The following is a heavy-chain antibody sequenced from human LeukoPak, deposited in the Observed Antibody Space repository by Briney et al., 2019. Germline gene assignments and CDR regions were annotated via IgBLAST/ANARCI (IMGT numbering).Heavy chain of an antibody. CDR3: ARWETGDRDGYNSYYSDY. CDR2: INPNSGGT. V-gene: IGHV1-2*02. Sequence: EASVKLSCKASGYTFTGYYMHWVRQAPGQGLEWVGWINPNSGGTNYAQKFQGRVTMTRDTSISTAYMELSRLRSDDTAVYYCARWETGDRDGYNSYYSDYWGQGTLVTVSS. CDR1: GYTFTGYY. J-gene: IGHJ4*02. D-gene: IGHD5-24*01.